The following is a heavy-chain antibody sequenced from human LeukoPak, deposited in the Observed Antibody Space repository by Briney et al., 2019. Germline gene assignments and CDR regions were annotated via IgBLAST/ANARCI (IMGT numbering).Heavy chain of an antibody. CDR1: GGTFSNYA. CDR2: IIPIFGTA. J-gene: IGHJ6*03. Sequence: SVKVSCKASGGTFSNYAISWVRQAPGQGLEWMGRIIPIFGTADCAQKFQGRVTITTDGSKSTAYMELSSLRSEDTAVYYCARDVRGSLARGVVYSHYYHYYMDVWGEGTTVTVSS. CDR3: ARDVRGSLARGVVYSHYYHYYMDV. V-gene: IGHV1-69*05. D-gene: IGHD3-10*01.